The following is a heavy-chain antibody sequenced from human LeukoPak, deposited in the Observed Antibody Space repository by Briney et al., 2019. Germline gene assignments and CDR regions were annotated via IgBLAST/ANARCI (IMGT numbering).Heavy chain of an antibody. CDR3: ATYTHWVAGDV. D-gene: IGHD3-16*01. CDR2: MNQDGSEK. Sequence: GGSLRLSCAASGFTFSDSWMSWVRQAPGKGLEWVANMNQDGSEKDYVDSVKGRFTISRDDAGNSLYLQMGSLRAEDTAVYYCATYTHWVAGDVWGQGTTVTVSS. J-gene: IGHJ6*02. V-gene: IGHV3-7*01. CDR1: GFTFSDSW.